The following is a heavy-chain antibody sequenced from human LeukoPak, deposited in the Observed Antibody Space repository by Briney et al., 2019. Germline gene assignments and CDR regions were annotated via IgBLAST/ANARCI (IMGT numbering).Heavy chain of an antibody. CDR2: ISGSGGST. CDR1: GFTFSSYA. D-gene: IGHD3-22*01. V-gene: IGHV3-23*01. Sequence: GGSLRPSCAASGFTFSSYAMSWVRQAPGKGLEWVSTISGSGGSTYYADSVKGRFTISRDNSKNTLYLQMNSLRAEDTAVYYCARDPDPHYYDSSGDAYWGQGTLVTVSS. J-gene: IGHJ4*02. CDR3: ARDPDPHYYDSSGDAY.